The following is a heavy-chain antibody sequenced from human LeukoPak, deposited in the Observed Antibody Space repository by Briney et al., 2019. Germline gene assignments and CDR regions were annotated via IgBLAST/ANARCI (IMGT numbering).Heavy chain of an antibody. J-gene: IGHJ3*02. CDR1: GFTFSSYA. CDR2: ISYDGSNK. Sequence: GGSLRLSCAASGFTFSSYAMHWVRQAPGKGLEWVAVISYDGSNKYYADSVKGRFTISRDNAKNSLYLQMNSLRDEDTAVYYCARDPYYSDAFDIWGQGTMVTVSS. CDR3: ARDPYYSDAFDI. D-gene: IGHD3-10*01. V-gene: IGHV3-30-3*01.